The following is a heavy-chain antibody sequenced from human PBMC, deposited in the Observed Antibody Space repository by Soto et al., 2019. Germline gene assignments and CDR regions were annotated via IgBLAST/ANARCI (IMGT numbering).Heavy chain of an antibody. CDR2: IVETGGST. CDR3: ARDGDEFWSGCRSYEFFYGIDV. V-gene: IGHV3-23*01. J-gene: IGHJ6*02. Sequence: EVQLLESGGGLVQPGGSLRLSCAASGFTFSNYAMTWVRQAPGKGLEWVSAIVETGGSTYYADSVKGRFTISRDNTKNTMYLKLHSLRAEDPAMYFCARDGDEFWSGCRSYEFFYGIDVWGQGTTVTVSS. CDR1: GFTFSNYA. D-gene: IGHD3-3*01.